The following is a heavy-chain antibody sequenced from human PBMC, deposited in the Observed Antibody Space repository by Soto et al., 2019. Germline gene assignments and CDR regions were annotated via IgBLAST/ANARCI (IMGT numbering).Heavy chain of an antibody. CDR3: ARGGCGGDCYSAHYYYYGMDV. D-gene: IGHD2-21*02. Sequence: EVQLVESGGGLVKPGGSLRLSCAASGFTFSGYSMNWVRQAPGKGLEWVSSISSSSSYIYYADSVKGRFTISRDNAKNSLYLQMNSLRAEDTAVYYCARGGCGGDCYSAHYYYYGMDVWGQGTTVTVSS. CDR1: GFTFSGYS. CDR2: ISSSSSYI. V-gene: IGHV3-21*01. J-gene: IGHJ6*02.